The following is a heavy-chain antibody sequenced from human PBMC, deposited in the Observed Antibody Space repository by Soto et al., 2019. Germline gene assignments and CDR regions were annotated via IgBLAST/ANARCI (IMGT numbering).Heavy chain of an antibody. CDR3: ARRYIVGVTGDY. CDR1: GFSVSSNY. D-gene: IGHD1-26*01. CDR2: IYSGGTT. J-gene: IGHJ4*02. Sequence: EVQLVETGGGMIQPAGSLRLSCAVSGFSVSSNYMSWVRQAPGKGLEWVSLIYSGGTTSYADSVKGRFIISRDSSKNTLFLQMNSLRVEDTAVYYCARRYIVGVTGDYWGQGTLVTVSS. V-gene: IGHV3-53*02.